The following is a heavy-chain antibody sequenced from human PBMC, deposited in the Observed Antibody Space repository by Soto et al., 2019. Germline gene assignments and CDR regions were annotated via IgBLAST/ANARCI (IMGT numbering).Heavy chain of an antibody. V-gene: IGHV1-69*13. D-gene: IGHD5-12*01. J-gene: IGHJ4*02. CDR1: GGTLSSYA. CDR2: IIPIFGTA. CDR3: ARYLEMATEYYFDY. Sequence: GASVKVSCKASGGTLSSYAISWVRQAPGQGLEWMGGIIPIFGTANYAQKFQGRVTITADESTSTAYMELSSLRSEDTAVYYCARYLEMATEYYFDYWGQGTLVTVSS.